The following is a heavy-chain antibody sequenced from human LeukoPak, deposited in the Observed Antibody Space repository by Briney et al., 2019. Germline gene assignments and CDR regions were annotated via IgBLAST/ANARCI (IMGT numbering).Heavy chain of an antibody. CDR3: ARDRVVVPAAFDY. J-gene: IGHJ4*02. Sequence: ASVKVFCKASGFTCTGCCMHWVRPTPGQGLDLLGWINPNNGGTNYAQKFQGRVSMTRDTSISTAFIELSRLRSDDTAVYYCARDRVVVPAAFDYWGQGTLVTVSS. V-gene: IGHV1-2*02. CDR2: INPNNGGT. CDR1: GFTCTGCC. D-gene: IGHD2-2*01.